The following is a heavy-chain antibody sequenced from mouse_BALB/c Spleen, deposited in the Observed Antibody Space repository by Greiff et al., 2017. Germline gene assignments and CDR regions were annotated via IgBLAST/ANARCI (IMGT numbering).Heavy chain of an antibody. Sequence: DVHLVESGGGLVQPKGSLKLSCAASGFTFNTYAMNWVRQAPGKGLEWVARIRSKSNNYATYYADSVKDRFTISRDDSQSMLYLQMNNLKTEDTAMYYCVRDYYDYDKGAYWGQGTLVTVSA. CDR3: VRDYYDYDKGAY. D-gene: IGHD2-4*01. J-gene: IGHJ3*01. V-gene: IGHV10-1*02. CDR1: GFTFNTYA. CDR2: IRSKSNNYAT.